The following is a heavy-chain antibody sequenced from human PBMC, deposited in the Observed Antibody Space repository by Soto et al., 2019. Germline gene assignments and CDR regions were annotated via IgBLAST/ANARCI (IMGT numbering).Heavy chain of an antibody. V-gene: IGHV3-48*03. CDR1: GFTFSGYE. J-gene: IGHJ6*02. CDR3: ARDQKGGYYYYGMDV. CDR2: ISSCGSTV. Sequence: GGSLRLSCAASGFTFSGYERNWVRQGTGKGLEWVSYISSCGSTVYYADSLKGRFTISRDNAKNSLYLQMNTLRAEATAVYYCARDQKGGYYYYGMDVWGQGTTVTVSS.